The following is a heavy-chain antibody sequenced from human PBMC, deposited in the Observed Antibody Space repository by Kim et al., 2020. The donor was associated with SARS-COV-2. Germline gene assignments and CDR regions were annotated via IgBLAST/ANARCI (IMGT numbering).Heavy chain of an antibody. CDR1: GYSFGTNW. V-gene: IGHV5-51*01. D-gene: IGHD5-18*01. J-gene: IGHJ4*01. CDR3: ARHDRYSASWGYHFDY. CDR2: IFPDDSDT. Sequence: GESLKISCQGSGYSFGTNWIVWVRQVPGKGLEWMGMIFPDDSDTRYSPSFQGRVTIFADKSVNTAYLQWSSLQASDSGLYYCARHDRYSASWGYHFDYWG.